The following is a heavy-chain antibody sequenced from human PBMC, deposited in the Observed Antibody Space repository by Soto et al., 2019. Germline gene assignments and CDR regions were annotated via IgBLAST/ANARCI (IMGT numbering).Heavy chain of an antibody. Sequence: SVKVSCKASGGTFSSYAISWVRQAPGQGLEWMGGIIPIFGTANYAQKFQGRVTITADESTSTAYMELSSLRSEDTAVYYCASSPSSWYNWFDPRGQGTLVTVS. CDR2: IIPIFGTA. D-gene: IGHD6-13*01. CDR3: ASSPSSWYNWFDP. J-gene: IGHJ5*02. CDR1: GGTFSSYA. V-gene: IGHV1-69*13.